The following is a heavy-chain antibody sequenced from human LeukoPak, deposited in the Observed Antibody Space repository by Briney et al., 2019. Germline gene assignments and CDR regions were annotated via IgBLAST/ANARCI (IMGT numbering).Heavy chain of an antibody. CDR3: ARVPDYGVHFDY. CDR2: IYYSGST. D-gene: IGHD4-17*01. CDR1: GGSISSGGYY. J-gene: IGHJ4*02. Sequence: PSQTLSLTCTVSGGSISSGGYYWSWIRQHPGKGLEWIGYIYYSGSTYYNPSLKSRVTISVNTSKNQFSLKLSSVTAADTAVYYCARVPDYGVHFDYWGQGTLVTVSS. V-gene: IGHV4-31*03.